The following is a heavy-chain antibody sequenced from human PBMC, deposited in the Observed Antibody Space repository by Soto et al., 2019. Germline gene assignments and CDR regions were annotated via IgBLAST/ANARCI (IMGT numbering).Heavy chain of an antibody. CDR2: IDPSDSYI. Sequence: PGESLKISCKGSGYSFTSYWISWVRQMPGKGLEWMGRIDPSDSYINYSPSFQGHVTISADKSISTAYLQWSSLKASDTAMYYCARHTAMVVYYYGMDVWGQGTTVTVSS. V-gene: IGHV5-10-1*01. CDR3: ARHTAMVVYYYGMDV. D-gene: IGHD5-18*01. J-gene: IGHJ6*02. CDR1: GYSFTSYW.